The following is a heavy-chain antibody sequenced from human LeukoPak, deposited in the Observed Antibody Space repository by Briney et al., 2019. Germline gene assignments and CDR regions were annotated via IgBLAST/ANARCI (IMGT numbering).Heavy chain of an antibody. V-gene: IGHV3-7*01. CDR1: GFTFSSYW. CDR2: IKQDGSEE. Sequence: GGSLRLSCAASGFTFSSYWMSWVRQAPGKGLEWVANIKQDGSEEYYVDSVKGRFTISRDNAKNSLYLQMNSLRAEDTAVYYCARDVIKYYDFWSGYAHWYFDLWGRGTLVTVSS. J-gene: IGHJ2*01. D-gene: IGHD3-3*01. CDR3: ARDVIKYYDFWSGYAHWYFDL.